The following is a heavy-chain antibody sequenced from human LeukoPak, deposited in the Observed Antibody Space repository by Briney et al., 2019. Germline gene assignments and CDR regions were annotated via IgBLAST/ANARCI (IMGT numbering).Heavy chain of an antibody. Sequence: PSETLSLTCTVSGGSISTYYWSWIRQPPGKGLEWIGYIYYSGSTNYNPSLKSRVTISVDTSKNQFSLKLTSETAADTAVYYCARVSIVGAGRVWFDPWGQGTLVTVSS. D-gene: IGHD1-26*01. CDR1: GGSISTYY. CDR3: ARVSIVGAGRVWFDP. V-gene: IGHV4-59*01. CDR2: IYYSGST. J-gene: IGHJ5*02.